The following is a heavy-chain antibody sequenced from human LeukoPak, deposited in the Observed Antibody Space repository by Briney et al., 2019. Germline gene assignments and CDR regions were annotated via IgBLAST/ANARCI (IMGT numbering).Heavy chain of an antibody. J-gene: IGHJ4*02. V-gene: IGHV3-33*01. D-gene: IGHD4-17*01. Sequence: PGRTLRLSCAASGFTFRIYGMHGVPQAPGKGLERGAVIWYDGSNKYYADSVKGRFTIPRHNSKNTLYLQMTSLRAEDTAVYSCASDRSDYGDTDYFDYWGQGTLVTVSS. CDR1: GFTFRIYG. CDR3: ASDRSDYGDTDYFDY. CDR2: IWYDGSNK.